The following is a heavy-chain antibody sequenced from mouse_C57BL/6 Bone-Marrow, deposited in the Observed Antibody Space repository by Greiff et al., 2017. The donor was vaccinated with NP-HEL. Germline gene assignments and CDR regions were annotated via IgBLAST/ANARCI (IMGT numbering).Heavy chain of an antibody. CDR2: IAPETGGT. CDR3: DLHLLWLRRGYFDV. V-gene: IGHV1-15*01. Sequence: VQLQQSGAELVRPGASVTLSCKASGYTFTDYEMHWVKQTPVHGLEWIGAIAPETGGTAYTQKFKGKAILTADKSSSTAYMELRSLTSEDSAVYYCDLHLLWLRRGYFDVWGTGTTVTVSS. D-gene: IGHD2-2*01. CDR1: GYTFTDYE. J-gene: IGHJ1*03.